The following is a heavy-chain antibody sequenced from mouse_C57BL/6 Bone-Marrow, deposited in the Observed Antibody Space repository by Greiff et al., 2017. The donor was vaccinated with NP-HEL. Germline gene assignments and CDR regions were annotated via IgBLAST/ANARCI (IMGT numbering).Heavy chain of an antibody. CDR3: ARYDDGLYWYIDV. D-gene: IGHD2-3*01. CDR2: ISYSGST. Sequence: EVQLVESGPGLAKPSQTLSLTCSVTGYSITSDYWNWIRKFPGNKLEYMGYISYSGSTYYNPSLKSRISITRDTSKNQYYLQLNSVTTEDTATYNCARYDDGLYWYIDVWGTGTTVTVSS. J-gene: IGHJ1*03. CDR1: GYSITSDY. V-gene: IGHV3-8*01.